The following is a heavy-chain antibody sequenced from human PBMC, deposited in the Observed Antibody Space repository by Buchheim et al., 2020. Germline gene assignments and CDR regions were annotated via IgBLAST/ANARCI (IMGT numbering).Heavy chain of an antibody. Sequence: VQLVESGGGVVQPGRSLRLSCAASGFTFSSNYMSWVRQAPGKGLEWVSVIYSGGSTYYADSVKGRFTLSRDNSKHTLYLQMNSLRAEDTAVYYCARGAYSSSWYRTDYYYGMDVWGQGTT. J-gene: IGHJ6*02. D-gene: IGHD6-13*01. CDR2: IYSGGST. V-gene: IGHV3-66*01. CDR1: GFTFSSNY. CDR3: ARGAYSSSWYRTDYYYGMDV.